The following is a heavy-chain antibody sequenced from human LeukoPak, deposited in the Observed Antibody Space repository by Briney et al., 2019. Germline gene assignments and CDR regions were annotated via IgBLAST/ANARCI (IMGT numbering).Heavy chain of an antibody. Sequence: SETLSLTCAVYGGSFSGYYWSWIRQPPGKGLEWIGEINHSGGTSYNPSLKSRVTISVDTSKNQFSLKLSSVTAADTAVYYCARGSYDYIWGSYSHLRHGFDYWGQGTLVTVSS. CDR1: GGSFSGYY. J-gene: IGHJ4*02. CDR2: INHSGGT. D-gene: IGHD3-16*01. CDR3: ARGSYDYIWGSYSHLRHGFDY. V-gene: IGHV4-34*01.